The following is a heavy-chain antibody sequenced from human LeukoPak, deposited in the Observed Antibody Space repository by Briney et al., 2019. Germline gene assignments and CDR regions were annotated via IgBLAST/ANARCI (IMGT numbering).Heavy chain of an antibody. CDR3: ARDQGSGWLFDY. V-gene: IGHV3-48*03. Sequence: PGGSLRLSCAASGYTFSSYEMNWVRQAPGKGLEWVSYISSSGSTIYYADSVKGRFTISRENAKNSLYLQMNSLRAEDTAVYYCARDQGSGWLFDYWGQGTLVTVSS. CDR1: GYTFSSYE. CDR2: ISSSGSTI. D-gene: IGHD6-19*01. J-gene: IGHJ4*02.